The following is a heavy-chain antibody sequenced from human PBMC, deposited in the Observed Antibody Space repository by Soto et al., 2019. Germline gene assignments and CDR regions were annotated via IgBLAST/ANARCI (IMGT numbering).Heavy chain of an antibody. J-gene: IGHJ5*02. CDR3: AKGDNLGPKAGYAFDP. Sequence: SQTLSLTCAISGDSVSSNTASWNWIRQSPSRGLEWLGRTYFRSKWYNDYAVSVKSRIIINPDTSNNQFSLQLNSVTPEDTAVYFCAKGDNLGPKAGYAFDPWGQGIMVTVS. CDR1: GDSVSSNTAS. CDR2: TYFRSKWYN. V-gene: IGHV6-1*01. D-gene: IGHD5-12*01.